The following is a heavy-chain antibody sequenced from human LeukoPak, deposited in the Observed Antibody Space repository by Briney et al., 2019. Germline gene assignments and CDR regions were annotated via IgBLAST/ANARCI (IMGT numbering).Heavy chain of an antibody. Sequence: ASVKVSCKASGYTFTNYYIHWVRQAPGQGLEWMGWINPNSGGTNYAQKFQGRVTMTRDTSISTAYMELSRLRSDDTAVYYCARDFGDGSSYGIGYWGQGTLVTVSS. D-gene: IGHD6-13*01. CDR2: INPNSGGT. CDR1: GYTFTNYY. J-gene: IGHJ4*02. V-gene: IGHV1-2*02. CDR3: ARDFGDGSSYGIGY.